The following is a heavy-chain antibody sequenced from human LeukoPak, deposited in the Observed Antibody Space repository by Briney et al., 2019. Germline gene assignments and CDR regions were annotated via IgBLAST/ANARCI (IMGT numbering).Heavy chain of an antibody. CDR2: INPNSGGT. V-gene: IGHV1-2*02. Sequence: ASVKVSCKASGYIFTGYYMHWVRQAPGQGLEWMGWINPNSGGTNYAQKFQGRVTMTRDTSISTAYMELSRLRSDDTAVYYCARGLGDYYYGMDVWGQGTTVTVSS. CDR1: GYIFTGYY. D-gene: IGHD3-10*01. CDR3: ARGLGDYYYGMDV. J-gene: IGHJ6*02.